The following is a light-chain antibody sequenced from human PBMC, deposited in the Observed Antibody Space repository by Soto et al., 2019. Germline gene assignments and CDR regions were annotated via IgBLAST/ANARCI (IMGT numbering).Light chain of an antibody. J-gene: IGLJ1*01. CDR3: SSYTSSSLYV. V-gene: IGLV2-14*04. Sequence: SGSGVAREGRPISCTGTSSDVGGYNYVSWYQQHPGKAPKLMIYDVSNRPSGVSNRFSGSKSGNTASLTISGLQAEDEADYYCSSYTSSSLYVFGTGTKVTVL. CDR1: SSDVGGYNY. CDR2: DVS.